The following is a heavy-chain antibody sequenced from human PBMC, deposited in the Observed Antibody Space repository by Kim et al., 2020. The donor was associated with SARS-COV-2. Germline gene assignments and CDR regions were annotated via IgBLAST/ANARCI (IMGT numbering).Heavy chain of an antibody. V-gene: IGHV3-30*18. CDR2: ISYDGSNK. Sequence: GGSLRLSCAASGFTFSSYGMHWVRQAPGKGLEWVAVISYDGSNKYYADSVKGRFTISRDNSKNTLYLQMNSLRAEDTAVYYCAKSIAAAVRFDYWGQGTLVTVSS. CDR1: GFTFSSYG. CDR3: AKSIAAAVRFDY. J-gene: IGHJ4*02. D-gene: IGHD6-13*01.